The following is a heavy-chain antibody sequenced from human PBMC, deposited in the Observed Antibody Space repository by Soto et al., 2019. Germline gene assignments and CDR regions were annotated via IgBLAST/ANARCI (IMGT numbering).Heavy chain of an antibody. D-gene: IGHD3-10*01. Sequence: ASVKVSCKASGYTFTSYDINWVRQATGQGLEWMGWMNPNSGNTGYAQKFQGRVTMTRNTSISTAYMELSSLRSEDTAVYYCATDISTYYYGSGSPWFAPWGQGPLSTVSS. J-gene: IGHJ5*02. CDR3: ATDISTYYYGSGSPWFAP. CDR1: GYTFTSYD. CDR2: MNPNSGNT. V-gene: IGHV1-8*01.